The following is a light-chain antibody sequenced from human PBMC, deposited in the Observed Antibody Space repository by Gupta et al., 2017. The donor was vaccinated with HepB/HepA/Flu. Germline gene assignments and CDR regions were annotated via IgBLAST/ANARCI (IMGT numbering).Light chain of an antibody. Sequence: ILLTHSPATLSLSPGERATRSCMANQSVDTYLAWYQQKPGQAPRLLIYDAANRATGIPARFSGSGYGTDFSLTISILEPEDFAIYYCQQRSNWPWLTFGGGTKVDIK. CDR3: QQRSNWPWLT. CDR1: QSVDTY. CDR2: DAA. J-gene: IGKJ4*01. V-gene: IGKV3-11*01.